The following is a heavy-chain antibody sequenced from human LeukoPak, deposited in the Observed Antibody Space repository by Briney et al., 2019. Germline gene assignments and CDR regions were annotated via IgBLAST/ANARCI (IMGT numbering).Heavy chain of an antibody. CDR3: ARSYSSSWTMFDY. J-gene: IGHJ4*02. CDR1: GYRFTSYW. Sequence: GAPLQISFKGSGYRFTSYWIGWVRPLPGKGLEWMGIIYPGDSDTRYSPSFQGQVTISADKSISTAYLQWSSLKASDTAMYYCARSYSSSWTMFDYWGQGTLVTVSS. D-gene: IGHD6-13*01. CDR2: IYPGDSDT. V-gene: IGHV5-51*01.